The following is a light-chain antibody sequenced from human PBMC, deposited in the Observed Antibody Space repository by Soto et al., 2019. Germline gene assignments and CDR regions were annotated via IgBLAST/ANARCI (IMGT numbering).Light chain of an antibody. J-gene: IGLJ2*01. V-gene: IGLV2-14*01. CDR1: SSDVGGYNY. CDR3: SSYTSSSTLV. CDR2: DVS. Sequence: QSALTQPASVSGSPGQSNTISCTGTSSDVGGYNYVSWYQQHLGKAPKLMIYDVSNRPSGVSNRFSGSKSGNTASLTISGLHAEYEADYYCSSYTSSSTLVFGGWTKLTVL.